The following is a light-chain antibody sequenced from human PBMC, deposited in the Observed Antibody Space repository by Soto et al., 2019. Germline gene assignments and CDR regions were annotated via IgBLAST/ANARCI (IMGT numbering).Light chain of an antibody. Sequence: EIVLTQSAYTLSLSPGESATLSCGASQSVRSSYLAWYQQTTGQTPRLLIYAASSRATGIPDRFSGSSYGTDFSLTISRLEAEDFAVYYCQQYGSSPRTFGQGTKVDIK. CDR3: QQYGSSPRT. V-gene: IGKV3-20*01. CDR2: AAS. CDR1: QSVRSSY. J-gene: IGKJ1*01.